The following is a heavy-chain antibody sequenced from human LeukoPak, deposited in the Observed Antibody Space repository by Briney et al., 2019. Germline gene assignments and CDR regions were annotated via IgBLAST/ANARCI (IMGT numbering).Heavy chain of an antibody. CDR3: ARGRRYSNYIDY. J-gene: IGHJ4*02. CDR1: GYTFTSYD. CDR2: MNPNSGNT. V-gene: IGHV1-8*03. Sequence: SVKVSCKASGYTFTSYDINWVRQATGQGLEWMGWMNPNSGNTGYAQKFQGRVTITRNTSISTAYMELSSLRSEDTAVYYCARGRRYSNYIDYWGQGTLVTVSS. D-gene: IGHD4-11*01.